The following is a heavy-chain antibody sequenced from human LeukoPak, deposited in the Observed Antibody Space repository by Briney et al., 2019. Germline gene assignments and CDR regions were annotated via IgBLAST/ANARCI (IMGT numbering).Heavy chain of an antibody. CDR1: GFTFDDYA. V-gene: IGHV3-9*01. D-gene: IGHD3-10*01. Sequence: GGSLRLSCAASGFTFDDYAMHWVRQAPGKGLEWVSGISWNRGSIGYADSVKGRFTISRDNAKNSLYLQMNSLRAEDTALYYCAKDIAQNYYGSGSYHDYWGQGTLVTVSS. CDR3: AKDIAQNYYGSGSYHDY. J-gene: IGHJ4*02. CDR2: ISWNRGSI.